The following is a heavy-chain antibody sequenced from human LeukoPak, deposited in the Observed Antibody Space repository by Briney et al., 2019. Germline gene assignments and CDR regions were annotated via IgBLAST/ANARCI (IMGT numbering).Heavy chain of an antibody. J-gene: IGHJ4*02. Sequence: GGSLRLSCAAPGFTFSSYSMNWVRQAPGRGLGWVSHISSSSSTIYYADSVKGRFAISRDNTKNSLYLQMNSLRAEDTAVYYFAKDLLMDTAYRAPNDYWGQGTLVTVSS. V-gene: IGHV3-48*01. CDR3: AKDLLMDTAYRAPNDY. D-gene: IGHD5-18*01. CDR2: ISSSSSTI. CDR1: GFTFSSYS.